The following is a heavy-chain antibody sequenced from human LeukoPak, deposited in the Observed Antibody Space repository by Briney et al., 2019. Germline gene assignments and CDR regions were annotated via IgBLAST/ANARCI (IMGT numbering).Heavy chain of an antibody. CDR3: ARGDSSSWYFLGAFDI. CDR1: GDSVSSNSAT. D-gene: IGHD6-13*01. Sequence: SQTLSLTCAISGDSVSSNSATWNWIRQSPSRGLEWLGRTYYRSKWYNDYALSVKSRITINPDTSKNQFSLQLNSVTPEDTAAYYCARGDSSSWYFLGAFDIWGQGTMVTVSS. V-gene: IGHV6-1*01. J-gene: IGHJ3*02. CDR2: TYYRSKWYN.